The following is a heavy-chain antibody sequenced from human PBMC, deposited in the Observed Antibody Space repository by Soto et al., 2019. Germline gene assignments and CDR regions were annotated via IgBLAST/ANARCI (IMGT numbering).Heavy chain of an antibody. D-gene: IGHD1-26*01. J-gene: IGHJ4*02. Sequence: VQLEDSGGGWVKPGGSLRLSCAGSGFTFTSAWMNWVRQAPGKGLEWVGRVKSKNDGGAIDHGKPVKGRFIISRDDSKNTAYLQMNSLKIEDTGVYYCVGGSPFEYWGQGTLVTVSS. CDR1: GFTFTSAW. CDR3: VGGSPFEY. V-gene: IGHV3-15*05. CDR2: VKSKNDGGAI.